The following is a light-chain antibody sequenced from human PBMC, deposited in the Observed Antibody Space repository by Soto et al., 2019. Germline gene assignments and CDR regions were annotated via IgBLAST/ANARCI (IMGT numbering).Light chain of an antibody. CDR3: QQTYSIFLS. CDR2: AAS. CDR1: QSISSY. V-gene: IGKV1-39*01. J-gene: IGKJ4*01. Sequence: DIQLTQSPSSLSASVGDRVTITCRASQSISSYLNWYQQKPWKAPKVLISAASSLQSGVPSRFSGSGSGTDFTLTISSLEPEDFATYYCQQTYSIFLSCGGGTKVEVK.